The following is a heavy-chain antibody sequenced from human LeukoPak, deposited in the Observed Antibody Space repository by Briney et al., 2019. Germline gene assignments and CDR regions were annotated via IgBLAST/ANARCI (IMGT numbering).Heavy chain of an antibody. CDR3: ARGREKYSGYDYYYYYMDV. D-gene: IGHD5-12*01. Sequence: SETLSLTCTVSGGSISSYFWTWIRQPAGKGLEWIGRIYSSGRTNYNPSLKSRVTMSVDTSKNQFSLKLSSVTAADTAVYYCARGREKYSGYDYYYYYMDVWGKGTTVTVSS. V-gene: IGHV4-4*07. CDR2: IYSSGRT. J-gene: IGHJ6*03. CDR1: GGSISSYF.